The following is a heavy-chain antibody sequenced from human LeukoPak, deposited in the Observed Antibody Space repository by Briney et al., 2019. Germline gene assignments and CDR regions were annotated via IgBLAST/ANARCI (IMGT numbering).Heavy chain of an antibody. V-gene: IGHV3-33*01. CDR1: GFTFSTYG. CDR3: ARVLPSTALYSYYYYMDV. Sequence: PGGSLRLSCAASGFTFSTYGMHWVRQAPGKGLEWLTVVWSNGINKYYADSVEGRFTISRDNSKSALYLQMSSLRVEDTAVYYCARVLPSTALYSYYYYMDVWGKGTTVTVSS. D-gene: IGHD2-8*01. CDR2: VWSNGINK. J-gene: IGHJ6*03.